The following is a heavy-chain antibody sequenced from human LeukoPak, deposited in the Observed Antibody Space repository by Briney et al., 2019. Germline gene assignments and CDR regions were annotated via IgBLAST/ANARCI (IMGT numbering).Heavy chain of an antibody. D-gene: IGHD4-17*01. J-gene: IGHJ2*01. CDR1: GFTFSSYA. CDR3: ATLYGDYNWYFDL. CDR2: VSGSGGTT. Sequence: GGSLRLSCAASGFTFSSYAMNWVRQAPGKGLEWVSGVSGSGGTTYYADSVQGRFTISRDNSKNTLYLQMNSLRAEDTAVYYCATLYGDYNWYFDLWGRGTLVTVSS. V-gene: IGHV3-23*01.